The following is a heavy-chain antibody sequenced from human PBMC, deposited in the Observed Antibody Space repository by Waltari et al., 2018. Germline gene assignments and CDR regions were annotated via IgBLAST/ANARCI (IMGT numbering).Heavy chain of an antibody. Sequence: QVQLMESGGGVVQPGTSLRLPCVASGFPFSSYAMHWVRPAPGRGLEWVAIISYDGHEKYYGDSVKGRFTISRDSSNNTLSLQMNSLRAEDTGVYYCAKDLDKYGSSFEYWGQGTLVTVSS. CDR1: GFPFSSYA. D-gene: IGHD1-1*01. CDR2: ISYDGHEK. V-gene: IGHV3-30*18. CDR3: AKDLDKYGSSFEY. J-gene: IGHJ4*02.